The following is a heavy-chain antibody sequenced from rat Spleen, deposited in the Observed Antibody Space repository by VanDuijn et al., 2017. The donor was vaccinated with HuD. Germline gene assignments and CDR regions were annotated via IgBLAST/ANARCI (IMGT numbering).Heavy chain of an antibody. CDR1: GFTFSDYY. Sequence: EVQLVESGGGLVQPGRSLKLSCAASGFTFSDYYMAWVRQAPTKGLEWVATINYDGRSTFYRDSVRDRFTISRDNAKSILYLQMDNLKSEDTATYYCARHPNYHVMDAWGQGASVTVS. V-gene: IGHV5-7*01. CDR2: INYDGRST. J-gene: IGHJ4*01. CDR3: ARHPNYHVMDA.